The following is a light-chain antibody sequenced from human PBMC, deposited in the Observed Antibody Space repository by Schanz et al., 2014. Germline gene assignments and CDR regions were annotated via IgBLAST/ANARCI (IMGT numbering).Light chain of an antibody. CDR1: SSNIGAGYD. CDR3: QSSDSSLSAVV. Sequence: QPVLTQPPSVSGAPGQRVTISCTGSSSNIGAGYDVHWYQQLPGAAPKLLIYGNYRRPSGVPDRFSGSKSGTSASLAITGLQAADEADYYCQSSDSSLSAVVFGGGTKVTVL. CDR2: GNY. J-gene: IGLJ2*01. V-gene: IGLV1-40*01.